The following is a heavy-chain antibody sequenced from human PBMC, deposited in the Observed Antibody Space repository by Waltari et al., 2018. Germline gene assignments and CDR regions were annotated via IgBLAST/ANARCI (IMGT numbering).Heavy chain of an antibody. CDR2: IYYSGVT. V-gene: IGHV4-39*01. D-gene: IGHD3-16*02. Sequence: QLQLQESGPGLVKPSETLSLTCTVSGGSISSSSYYWGWIRQPPGKGLEWIGSIYYSGVTYYNPSLKSRVTISVDTSKNQFSLKLSSVTAADTAVYYCARTSMITFGGVIVDWFDPWGQGTLVTVSS. J-gene: IGHJ5*02. CDR3: ARTSMITFGGVIVDWFDP. CDR1: GGSISSSSYY.